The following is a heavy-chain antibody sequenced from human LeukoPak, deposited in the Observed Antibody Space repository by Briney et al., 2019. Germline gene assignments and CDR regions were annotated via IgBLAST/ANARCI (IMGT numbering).Heavy chain of an antibody. Sequence: GGSLRLSCAASGFTFSSYEMNWVRQAPGKGLEWVSYITSSGSTMYYADSVKGRFTISRDNAKNSLYLQMNGLRAEDTAVYYCARDGWDLLRLDYWGQGALVTVSS. CDR3: ARDGWDLLRLDY. D-gene: IGHD1-26*01. J-gene: IGHJ4*02. CDR2: ITSSGSTM. V-gene: IGHV3-48*03. CDR1: GFTFSSYE.